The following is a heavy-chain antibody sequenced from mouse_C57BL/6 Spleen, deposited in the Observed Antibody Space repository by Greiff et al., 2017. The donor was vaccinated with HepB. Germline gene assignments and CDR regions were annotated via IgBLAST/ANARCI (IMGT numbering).Heavy chain of an antibody. J-gene: IGHJ2*01. CDR1: GYAFSSSW. CDR2: IYPGDGDT. Sequence: QVQLQQSGPELVKPGASVKISCKASGYAFSSSWMNWVKQRPGKGLEWIGRIYPGDGDTNYNGKFKGKATLTADKSSSTAYMQLSSLTSEDSAVYCGARQYYGNYYYFDYWGQGTTLTVSS. D-gene: IGHD2-1*01. CDR3: ARQYYGNYYYFDY. V-gene: IGHV1-82*01.